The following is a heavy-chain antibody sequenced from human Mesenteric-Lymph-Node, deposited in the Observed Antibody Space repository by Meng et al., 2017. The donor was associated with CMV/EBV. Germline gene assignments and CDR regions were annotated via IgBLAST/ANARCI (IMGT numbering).Heavy chain of an antibody. D-gene: IGHD6-19*01. V-gene: IGHV3-23*01. CDR1: GFTFSTYV. J-gene: IGHJ4*02. CDR3: AKMTTAQWLIFD. CDR2: VSGSGSSA. Sequence: GGSLRLSCAASGFTFSTYVMNWVRQAPGKGLEWVSAVSGSGSSAYYADSVKGRFIISRDNFKNTLYLQMNSLRVEDTAIYYCAKMTTAQWLIFDWGQGGLVTVSS.